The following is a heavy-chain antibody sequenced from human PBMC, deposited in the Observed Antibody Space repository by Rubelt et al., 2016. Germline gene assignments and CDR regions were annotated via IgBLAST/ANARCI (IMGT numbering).Heavy chain of an antibody. CDR3: VIWNYPWFDP. CDR2: FYSGGNT. Sequence: QVQLVESGGGVVQPGRSLRLSCAASGFTFSSYGMHWVRQAPGKGLEWVQVFYSGGNTYYSDSVKGRVSISRDKCKNAGYLQVNGLRAEYTALYYCVIWNYPWFDPWGQGTHVTVST. D-gene: IGHD1-7*01. V-gene: IGHV3-NL1*01. J-gene: IGHJ5*02. CDR1: GFTFSSYG.